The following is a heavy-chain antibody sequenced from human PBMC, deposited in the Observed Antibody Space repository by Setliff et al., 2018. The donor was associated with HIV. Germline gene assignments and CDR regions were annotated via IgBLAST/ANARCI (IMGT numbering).Heavy chain of an antibody. V-gene: IGHV4-39*07. J-gene: IGHJ4*02. CDR1: GDSISSNNYY. D-gene: IGHD6-19*01. CDR3: ARRGAVASPPPL. CDR2: IFYSETVYYGGST. Sequence: SETLSLTCTVSGDSISSNNYYWGWIRQPPGKGPEWIGSIFYSETVYYGGSTNYNPSLKSRVTISVDTSKYQVSLNLNSVTAADTAVYYCARRGAVASPPPLWGQGTLVTVSS.